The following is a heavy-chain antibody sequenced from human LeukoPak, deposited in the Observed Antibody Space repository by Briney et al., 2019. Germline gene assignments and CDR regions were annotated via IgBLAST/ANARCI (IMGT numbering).Heavy chain of an antibody. CDR1: GYTFTTYG. CDR3: ARDEGVGERGAY. CDR2: ISAYNGDT. D-gene: IGHD3-16*01. V-gene: IGHV1-18*01. Sequence: ASEKVSCKASGYTFTTYGISWVRQAPGQGIESMGWISAYNGDTNYEKKLQDRVTMAKDTSTSTAYMELRSLRSDDTAMYYCARDEGVGERGAYWGQGTLVTVSS. J-gene: IGHJ4*02.